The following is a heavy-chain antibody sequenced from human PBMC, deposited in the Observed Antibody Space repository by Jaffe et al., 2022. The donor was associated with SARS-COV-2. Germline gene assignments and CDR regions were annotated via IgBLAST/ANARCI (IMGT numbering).Heavy chain of an antibody. CDR1: GFTFSSYG. CDR2: ISYDGSNK. CDR3: AKDGRGSGSYYIAL. V-gene: IGHV3-30*18. D-gene: IGHD1-26*01. Sequence: QVQLVESGGGVVQPGRSLRLSCAASGFTFSSYGMHWVRQAPGKGLEWVAVISYDGSNKYYADSVKGRFTISRDNSKNTLYLQMNSLRAEDTAVYYCAKDGRGSGSYYIALWGQGTLVTVSS. J-gene: IGHJ4*02.